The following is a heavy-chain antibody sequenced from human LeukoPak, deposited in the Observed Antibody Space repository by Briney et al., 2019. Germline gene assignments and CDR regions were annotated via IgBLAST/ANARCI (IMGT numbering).Heavy chain of an antibody. CDR2: MNRNSGNT. Sequence: ASVKVSCKASGYTFTSYDINWVREAPGPGLEWMGWMNRNSGNTGYAQKFQGRVTMTRNTSISTAYMELGSLRSEDTAVYYCARCGIVGATDACDIWGQGTMVTVSS. V-gene: IGHV1-8*01. J-gene: IGHJ3*02. D-gene: IGHD1-26*01. CDR1: GYTFTSYD. CDR3: ARCGIVGATDACDI.